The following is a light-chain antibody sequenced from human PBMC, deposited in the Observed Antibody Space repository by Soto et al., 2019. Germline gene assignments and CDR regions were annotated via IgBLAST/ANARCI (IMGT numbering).Light chain of an antibody. J-gene: IGLJ3*02. V-gene: IGLV2-11*01. CDR2: DVY. CDR3: CSYAGTYTWV. CDR1: SSDLGIYNY. Sequence: QSALTQPRSVSGSPGQSVTISCTGTSSDLGIYNYVSWYQHYPGKAPKLIIYDVYKRPSGVPDRFSASKSDNTASLTISGLQAEDEADYYCCSYAGTYTWVFGGGTKVTVL.